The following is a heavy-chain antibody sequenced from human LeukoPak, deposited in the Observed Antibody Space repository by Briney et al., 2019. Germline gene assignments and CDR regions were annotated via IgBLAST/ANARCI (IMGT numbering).Heavy chain of an antibody. CDR3: ARDSVDLSGTPRFLRMDV. CDR1: GGTFSSYA. J-gene: IGHJ6*04. V-gene: IGHV1-69*06. Sequence: SVKVSCKASGGTFSSYAISWVRQAPGRGLEWMGGIIPIFGTANYAQKFQGRVTITADKSTSTAYMEPSSLRSEDTAVYYCARDSVDLSGTPRFLRMDVWGKGTTVTVSS. CDR2: IIPIFGTA. D-gene: IGHD3-10*01.